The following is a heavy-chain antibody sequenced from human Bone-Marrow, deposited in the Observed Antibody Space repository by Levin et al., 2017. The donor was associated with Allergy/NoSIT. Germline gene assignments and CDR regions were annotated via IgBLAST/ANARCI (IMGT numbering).Heavy chain of an antibody. V-gene: IGHV3-11*01. CDR3: VRIGNHYYYGMDV. Sequence: PGGSLRLSCLVSGFTFSDYYMAWIRQAPGKGLEWVAYMSNTGHRVLYAESVRGRFTISRDNARNSLSLQMNDVKNEDAAVYYCVRIGNHYYYGMDVWGQGTTVIVSS. CDR2: MSNTGHRV. J-gene: IGHJ6*02. CDR1: GFTFSDYY.